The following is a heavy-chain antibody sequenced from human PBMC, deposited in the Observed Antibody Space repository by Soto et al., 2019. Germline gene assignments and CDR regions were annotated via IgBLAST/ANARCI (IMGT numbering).Heavy chain of an antibody. J-gene: IGHJ4*02. V-gene: IGHV4-59*01. Sequence: QVQLQESGPGLVKPSETLSLTCIVSGGSISIYYWHWIRQPPGKGLEWIGYINYSGSTSYNPSLKSRVTISVDTSKNQFSLKLTSVTAADTALYYCAREYSSFEVWGQGTQVTGS. D-gene: IGHD4-4*01. CDR3: AREYSSFEV. CDR2: INYSGST. CDR1: GGSISIYY.